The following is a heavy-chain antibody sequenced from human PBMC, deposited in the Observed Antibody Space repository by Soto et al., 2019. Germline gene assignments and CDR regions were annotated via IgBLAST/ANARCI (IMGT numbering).Heavy chain of an antibody. D-gene: IGHD6-25*01. J-gene: IGHJ4*02. Sequence: SETLSLTCTVSGGSISSYYWSWIRQPPGKGLEWIGYIYYSGSTNYNPSLKSRVTISVDTSKNQFSLKLSSVTAADTAVYYCARAPVGSSGRTFDYWGQGTLVTVSS. V-gene: IGHV4-59*01. CDR3: ARAPVGSSGRTFDY. CDR2: IYYSGST. CDR1: GGSISSYY.